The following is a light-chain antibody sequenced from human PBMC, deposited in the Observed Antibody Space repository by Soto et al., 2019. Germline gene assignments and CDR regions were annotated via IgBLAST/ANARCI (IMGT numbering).Light chain of an antibody. V-gene: IGKV3-20*01. CDR2: GAS. CDR1: QSVTSSY. CDR3: QQYDSSPWT. Sequence: EIVLTQSPGTPSLSPGERATPSCRASQSVTSSYLAWYQQKPGQAPRLLIYGASSRATGIPDRFSGSGSGTDFTLTISRLEPEDFAVYYCQQYDSSPWTFGQGTKVEIK. J-gene: IGKJ1*01.